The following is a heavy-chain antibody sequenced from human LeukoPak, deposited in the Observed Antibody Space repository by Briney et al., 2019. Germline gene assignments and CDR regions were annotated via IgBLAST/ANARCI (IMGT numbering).Heavy chain of an antibody. CDR1: GGSVSSSSYY. CDR2: IYYSGSTYYSGST. CDR3: ARAVRYCSSTSCYDAYNWFDP. Sequence: PSETLSLTCTVSGGSVSSSSYYWGWIRQPPGKGLEWIGSIYYSGSTYYSGSTYYNPPLKSRVTISVDTSKNQFSLKLSSVTAADTAVYYCARAVRYCSSTSCYDAYNWFDPWGQGTLVTVSS. V-gene: IGHV4-39*07. D-gene: IGHD2-2*01. J-gene: IGHJ5*02.